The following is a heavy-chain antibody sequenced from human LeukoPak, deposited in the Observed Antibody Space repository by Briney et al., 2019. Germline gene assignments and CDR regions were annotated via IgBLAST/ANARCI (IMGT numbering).Heavy chain of an antibody. CDR3: AREYYYDSSAWGAFDI. V-gene: IGHV3-21*01. Sequence: PGGSLRLSCAASGFTFSSYSMNWARQAPGKGLEWVSSISSSSSYIYYADSVKGRFTISRDNAKNSLYLQMNSLRAEDTAVYCCAREYYYDSSAWGAFDIWGQGTMVTVSS. CDR1: GFTFSSYS. CDR2: ISSSSSYI. D-gene: IGHD3-22*01. J-gene: IGHJ3*02.